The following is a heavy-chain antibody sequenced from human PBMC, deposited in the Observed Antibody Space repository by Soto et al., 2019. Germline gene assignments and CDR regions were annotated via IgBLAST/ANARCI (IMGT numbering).Heavy chain of an antibody. D-gene: IGHD4-17*01. V-gene: IGHV4-4*02. J-gene: IGHJ4*02. Sequence: PSETLSLTCAVSSGSISSSNWWSSVRQPPGKGLEWIGEIYHSGSTNYKPSLKRRVTLSVDKSKNQFSLNLSSVTAADTAVYYCARQYGDYFDYWGQGTLVTVSS. CDR1: SGSISSSNW. CDR3: ARQYGDYFDY. CDR2: IYHSGST.